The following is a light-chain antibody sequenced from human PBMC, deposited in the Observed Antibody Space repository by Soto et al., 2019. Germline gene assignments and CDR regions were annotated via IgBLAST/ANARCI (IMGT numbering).Light chain of an antibody. CDR3: QQYERPTWT. J-gene: IGKJ1*01. CDR1: QSIRSW. Sequence: DIQMTQSPSTLSASVGDRVIITCRASQSIRSWLAWYQQKPGKAPNLLIYKASNLESGVPSRFSGSGSETEFTLTITNLQPDDFATYYCQQYERPTWTFGLGTKVEIK. V-gene: IGKV1-5*03. CDR2: KAS.